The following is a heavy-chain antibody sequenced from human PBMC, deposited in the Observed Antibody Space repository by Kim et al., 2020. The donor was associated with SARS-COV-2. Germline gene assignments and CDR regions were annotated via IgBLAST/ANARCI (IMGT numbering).Heavy chain of an antibody. CDR3: ARDIWFGPSLSYGMDV. CDR1: GYTFTGYY. J-gene: IGHJ6*02. Sequence: ASVKVSCKASGYTFTGYYIHWVRQAPGQGLEWMGWINPNSGGTNYAQKLQGRVTMTRDMSISTAYMELSRLRSDDTAVYYCARDIWFGPSLSYGMDVWGQGTTVTVSS. CDR2: INPNSGGT. V-gene: IGHV1-2*02. D-gene: IGHD3-10*01.